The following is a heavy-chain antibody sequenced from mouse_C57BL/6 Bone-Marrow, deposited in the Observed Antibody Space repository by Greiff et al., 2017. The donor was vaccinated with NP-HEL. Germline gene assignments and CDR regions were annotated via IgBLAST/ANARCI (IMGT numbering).Heavy chain of an antibody. J-gene: IGHJ1*03. CDR1: GYTFTSYW. V-gene: IGHV1-55*01. D-gene: IGHD1-1*01. Sequence: QVQLQQSGAELVKPGASVKMSCKASGYTFTSYWITWVTQRPGQGLEWIGDIYPGRGSTNYNEKFKSKATLTVETSSSTAYMQLSSLTSEDSAVYYCALITTVVADWYFDVWGTGTTVTVSS. CDR2: IYPGRGST. CDR3: ALITTVVADWYFDV.